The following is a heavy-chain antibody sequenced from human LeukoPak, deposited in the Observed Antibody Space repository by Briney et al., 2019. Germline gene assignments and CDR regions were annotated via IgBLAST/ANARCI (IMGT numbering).Heavy chain of an antibody. CDR1: GGTFSSYA. V-gene: IGHV1-69*06. D-gene: IGHD3/OR15-3a*01. CDR3: ARELDRFFQEYYFDY. CDR2: IIPIFGTA. Sequence: VASVKVSCKASGGTFSSYAISWVRQAPGQGLEWMGGIIPIFGTANYAQKFQGRVTITADKSTSTAYMELSSLRSEDTAVYYCARELDRFFQEYYFDYWGQGTLVTVAS. J-gene: IGHJ4*02.